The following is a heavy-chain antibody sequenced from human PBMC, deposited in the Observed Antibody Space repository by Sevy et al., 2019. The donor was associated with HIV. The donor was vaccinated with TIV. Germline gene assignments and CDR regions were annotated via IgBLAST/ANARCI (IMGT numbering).Heavy chain of an antibody. D-gene: IGHD4-17*01. V-gene: IGHV4-30-4*01. Sequence: SETLSLTCTVSGGSTSSGDYYWSWIRQPPGKGLEWIGYISYSGSTYYNPSLKSPVTISVDTSKNQFSLKLSSVTAADTAVHYCARGGSGDYLGYYYGMDVWGQGTTVTVSS. CDR3: ARGGSGDYLGYYYGMDV. CDR2: ISYSGST. J-gene: IGHJ6*02. CDR1: GGSTSSGDYY.